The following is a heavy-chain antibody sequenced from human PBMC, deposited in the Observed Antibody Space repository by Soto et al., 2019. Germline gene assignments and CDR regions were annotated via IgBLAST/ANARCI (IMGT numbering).Heavy chain of an antibody. CDR2: IIPILGIA. CDR1: GGTFSSYT. CDR3: AFIGGPAMGSYYFDY. D-gene: IGHD5-18*01. J-gene: IGHJ4*01. Sequence: QVQLVQSGAEVKKPGSSVKVSCKASGGTFSSYTISWVRQAPGQGLEWMGRIIPILGIANYAQKFQGRVTITADKSTSTAYMELSSLRSEDTAVYYCAFIGGPAMGSYYFDYWGQGTLVTVSS. V-gene: IGHV1-69*02.